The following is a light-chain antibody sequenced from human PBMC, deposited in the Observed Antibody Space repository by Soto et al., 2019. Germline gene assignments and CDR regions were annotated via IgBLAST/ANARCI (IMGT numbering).Light chain of an antibody. CDR3: QQYNNWPRT. Sequence: EIVLTQSPGTLSLSPGERATLSCRASQSVSNNYLAWYQQKPGQAPRLLIYGASNRATGTPDRFSGSGSGTDFTLTITSLQSEDSAVYFCQQYNNWPRTFGQGTKVDIK. J-gene: IGKJ1*01. CDR1: QSVSNNY. V-gene: IGKV3-20*01. CDR2: GAS.